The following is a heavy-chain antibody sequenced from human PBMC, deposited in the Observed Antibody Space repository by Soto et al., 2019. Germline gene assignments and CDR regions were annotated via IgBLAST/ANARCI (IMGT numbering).Heavy chain of an antibody. Sequence: QVQLEESGGGVVQPWTYLILSCAASGFTFNAYSMHWVRQAPGKGLEWVAVISYDGHHEYYVDSVKGRVTISRDNPKNAVFLQMNSLTVEDTAVYCCSKDRAGFAGRLSSYVYSGMDAWGQGTTVIVS. J-gene: IGHJ6*02. CDR3: SKDRAGFAGRLSSYVYSGMDA. V-gene: IGHV3-30*04. CDR1: GFTFNAYS. D-gene: IGHD2-21*01. CDR2: ISYDGHHE.